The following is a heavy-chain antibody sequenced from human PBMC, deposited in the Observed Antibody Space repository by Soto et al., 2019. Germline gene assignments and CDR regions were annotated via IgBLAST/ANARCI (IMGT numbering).Heavy chain of an antibody. CDR3: VKDRDLLRAFDL. J-gene: IGHJ3*01. CDR2: ISASGGRT. V-gene: IGHV3-23*01. CDR1: GFTFSNYA. Sequence: PGGSLRLSCAASGFTFSNYAMSWVRQAPGKGLEWVSGISASGGRTYYADSVKGRFTISRDNSKNTMYLQVSSLRAEDTAVYICVKDRDLLRAFDLWGQGTSVTVSS. D-gene: IGHD1-26*01.